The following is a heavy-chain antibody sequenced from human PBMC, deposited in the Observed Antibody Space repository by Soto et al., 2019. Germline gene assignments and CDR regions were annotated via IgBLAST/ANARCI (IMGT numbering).Heavy chain of an antibody. J-gene: IGHJ4*02. CDR1: GYTFSNCA. CDR3: ASEIDATTATSLDY. CDR2: INAGNGDT. Sequence: ASVKVSCKASGYTFSNCAMHWVRQAPGQGLEWMGWINAGNGDTKYSQKFQDRVTITRDTSASTAYMELSSLRFEDTAVYYCASEIDATTATSLDYWGQGTLVTVSS. D-gene: IGHD4-17*01. V-gene: IGHV1-3*01.